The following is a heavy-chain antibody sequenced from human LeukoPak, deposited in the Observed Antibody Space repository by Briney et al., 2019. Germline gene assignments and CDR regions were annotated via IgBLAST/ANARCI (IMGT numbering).Heavy chain of an antibody. CDR2: ISHRGSP. D-gene: IGHD2-15*01. CDR1: GYSISSDYC. Sequence: SETLSLTCIVSGYSISSDYCWGWIRQAPGKGLEWIGSISHRGSPYYNPSLQSRVTMSADTPNNHFSLRLSSVTAADTAVYYCAGDGGFYYTASPNSWFDPWGQGILVTVSS. J-gene: IGHJ5*02. CDR3: AGDGGFYYTASPNSWFDP. V-gene: IGHV4-38-2*02.